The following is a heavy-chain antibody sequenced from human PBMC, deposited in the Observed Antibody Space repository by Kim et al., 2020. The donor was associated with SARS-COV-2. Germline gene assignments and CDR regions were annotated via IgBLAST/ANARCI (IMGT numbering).Heavy chain of an antibody. CDR1: GYRFTSYW. Sequence: GESLKISCKGSGYRFTSYWIAWVRQMPGKGLEWMGIIYPGDSDTRYSPTFQGQVTISADKPISTAYLQWRSLKASDTAMYYCARHLPDSSGYPFDYWGQGAPVTVSS. CDR2: IYPGDSDT. J-gene: IGHJ4*02. D-gene: IGHD3-22*01. CDR3: ARHLPDSSGYPFDY. V-gene: IGHV5-51*01.